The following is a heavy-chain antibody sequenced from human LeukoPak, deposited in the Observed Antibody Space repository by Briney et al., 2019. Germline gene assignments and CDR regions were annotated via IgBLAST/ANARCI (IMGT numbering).Heavy chain of an antibody. CDR3: ARAPAGDAFDI. CDR1: GGSISSGGYS. CDR2: IYHSGST. J-gene: IGHJ3*02. Sequence: PSETLSPTCAVSGGSISSGGYSWSWIRQPPGKGLEWIGYIYHSGSTYYNPSLKSRVTISVDRSRNQFSLKLSSVTAADTAVYYCARAPAGDAFDIWGQGTMVTVSS. V-gene: IGHV4-30-2*01.